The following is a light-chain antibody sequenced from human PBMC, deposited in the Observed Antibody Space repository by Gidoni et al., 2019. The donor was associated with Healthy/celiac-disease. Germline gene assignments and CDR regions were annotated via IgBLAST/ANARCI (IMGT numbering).Light chain of an antibody. CDR3: SSYAGSNNHVV. J-gene: IGLJ2*01. V-gene: IGLV2-8*01. CDR2: EVS. CDR1: SRDVGGYNY. Sequence: QSALTQPPSASGSPGQSVTISCTGTSRDVGGYNYVSWYQQHSGKAPKLMIYEVSKRPSGVPDRFSGSKSGNTASLTVSGLQAEDEADYYCSSYAGSNNHVVFGGGTKLTVL.